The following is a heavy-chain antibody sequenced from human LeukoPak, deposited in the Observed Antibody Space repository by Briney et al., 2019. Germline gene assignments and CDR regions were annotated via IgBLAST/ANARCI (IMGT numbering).Heavy chain of an antibody. Sequence: SSVKVSCKASGGTFSSYAISWVRQAPGQGLEWMGGIIPIFGTANYAQKFQGRVTITTDESTSTAYMELSSLRSEDTAVYYCARGWDSSSSFDYWGQGTLVTVSS. CDR3: ARGWDSSSSFDY. CDR1: GGTFSSYA. J-gene: IGHJ4*02. CDR2: IIPIFGTA. D-gene: IGHD6-6*01. V-gene: IGHV1-69*05.